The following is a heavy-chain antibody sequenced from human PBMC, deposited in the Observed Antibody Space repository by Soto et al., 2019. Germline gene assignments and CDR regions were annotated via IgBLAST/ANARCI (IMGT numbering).Heavy chain of an antibody. CDR1: GDSIIIGGYY. Sequence: SQTLSLTCTVSGDSIIIGGYYWSWIRQRPGKGLEWIGYIYYTGSTYYNPSLKSRVSISIDTSENHFSLKVSSVTAADTAVYYCASNYGGNSGFDYWGQGNLVTVSS. CDR3: ASNYGGNSGFDY. J-gene: IGHJ4*02. D-gene: IGHD4-17*01. CDR2: IYYTGST. V-gene: IGHV4-31*03.